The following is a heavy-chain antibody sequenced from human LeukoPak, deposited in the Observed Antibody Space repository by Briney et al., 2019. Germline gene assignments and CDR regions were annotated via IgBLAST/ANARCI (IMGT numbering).Heavy chain of an antibody. CDR2: ISAYNGNT. D-gene: IGHD3-10*01. J-gene: IGHJ4*02. CDR3: ARGQGVLLWFGELSHPFDY. Sequence: GASVKVSCKGSDYTFTSYGISWVRQAPGQGLEWMGWISAYNGNTNYAQKLQGRVTMSTDTSTSTAYMELRSLRSDDTAVYYCARGQGVLLWFGELSHPFDYWGQGTLVTVSS. CDR1: DYTFTSYG. V-gene: IGHV1-18*01.